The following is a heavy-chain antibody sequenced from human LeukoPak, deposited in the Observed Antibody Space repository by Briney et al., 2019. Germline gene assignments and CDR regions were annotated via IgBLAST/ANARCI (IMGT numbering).Heavy chain of an antibody. J-gene: IGHJ3*02. CDR1: GFTFSSYS. CDR3: ARHIAAAGHGVCDI. Sequence: PGGSLRLSCAASGFTFSSYSMNWVRQAPGKGLEWVSSISSSSSYIYYADSVKGRFTISRDNAKNSLYLQMNSLRAEDTAVYYCARHIAAAGHGVCDIWGQGTMVTVSS. CDR2: ISSSSSYI. V-gene: IGHV3-21*01. D-gene: IGHD6-13*01.